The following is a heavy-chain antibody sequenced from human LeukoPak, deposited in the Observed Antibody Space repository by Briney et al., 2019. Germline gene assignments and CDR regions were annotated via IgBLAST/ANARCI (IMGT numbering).Heavy chain of an antibody. CDR3: ARAPQYDYDSSGYSGGY. Sequence: GGSLRLSCAAFGFTFNNYAMSWVRQAPGKGLEWVSSISGSAASTYYADSVKGRFTVSRDNSKHTLYLQMNSLRVEDTAVYYCARAPQYDYDSSGYSGGYWGQGALVTVSS. D-gene: IGHD3-22*01. J-gene: IGHJ4*02. V-gene: IGHV3-23*01. CDR2: ISGSAAST. CDR1: GFTFNNYA.